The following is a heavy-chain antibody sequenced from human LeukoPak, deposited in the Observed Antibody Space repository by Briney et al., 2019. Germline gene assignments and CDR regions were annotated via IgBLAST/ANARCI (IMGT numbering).Heavy chain of an antibody. CDR2: IKSKTDGGTT. CDR1: GFTFSNAW. J-gene: IGHJ5*02. CDR3: TTEGDCSSTSCYPPGGFDP. Sequence: GGSLRLSCAASGFTFSNAWMSWVRQAPGKGLEWVGRIKSKTDGGTTDYAAPVKGRFTISRDDSKNTLYLQMNSLKTEDTAVYYCTTEGDCSSTSCYPPGGFDPWGQGTLVTVSS. V-gene: IGHV3-15*01. D-gene: IGHD2-2*01.